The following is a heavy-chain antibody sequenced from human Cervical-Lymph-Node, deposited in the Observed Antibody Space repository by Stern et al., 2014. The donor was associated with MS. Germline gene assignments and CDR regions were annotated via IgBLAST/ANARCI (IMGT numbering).Heavy chain of an antibody. V-gene: IGHV4-61*02. J-gene: IGHJ5*02. CDR3: ARVNNGFYSPIYDWFDP. D-gene: IGHD5/OR15-5a*01. CDR2: IYSSGNT. CDR1: GGSLRTGNYY. Sequence: QVQLQESGPGLVKPSQTLSLTCTVSGGSLRTGNYYWSWIRRPAGKGLEWIGLIYSSGNTNYNPSLSRRVTMSVDTSRNQFSLSLVSVAAADTAVYYCARVNNGFYSPIYDWFDPWGQGTLVTVSS.